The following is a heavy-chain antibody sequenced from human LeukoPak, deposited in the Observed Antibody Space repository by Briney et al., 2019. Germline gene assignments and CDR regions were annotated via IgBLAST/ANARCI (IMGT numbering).Heavy chain of an antibody. CDR3: ARDWDTPLSFDY. CDR2: IYTSGST. Sequence: SQTLSLTCTVSGGPISSGSYYWTWIRQPAGKGLEWIGRIYTSGSTYYNPSLKSRVTISVDTSKNQFSLKLSSVTAADTAVYYCARDWDTPLSFDYWGQGTLVTVSS. D-gene: IGHD2/OR15-2a*01. CDR1: GGPISSGSYY. J-gene: IGHJ4*02. V-gene: IGHV4-61*02.